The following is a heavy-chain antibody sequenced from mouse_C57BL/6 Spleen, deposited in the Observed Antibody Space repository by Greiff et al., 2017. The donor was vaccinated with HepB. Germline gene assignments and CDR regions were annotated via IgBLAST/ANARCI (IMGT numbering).Heavy chain of an antibody. Sequence: VKVVESGPGLVAPSQSLSITCTVSGFSLTSYGVDWVRQSPGKGLEWLGVIWGVGSTNYNSALKSRLSISKDNSKSQVFLKMNSLQTDDTAMYYCASGRLPFAYWGQGTLVTVSA. CDR1: GFSLTSYG. V-gene: IGHV2-6*01. D-gene: IGHD2-2*01. CDR3: ASGRLPFAY. J-gene: IGHJ3*01. CDR2: IWGVGST.